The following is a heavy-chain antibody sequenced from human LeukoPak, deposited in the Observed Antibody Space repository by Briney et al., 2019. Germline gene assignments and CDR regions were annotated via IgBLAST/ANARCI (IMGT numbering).Heavy chain of an antibody. J-gene: IGHJ4*02. D-gene: IGHD2-2*01. V-gene: IGHV4-38-2*02. CDR3: ARTIGPAAIDY. CDR2: IYTSGST. Sequence: PSETLSLTCTVSGYSISSGYYWGWIRQPPGKGLEWIGRIYTSGSTNYNPSLKSRVTVSVDTSKNQFSLKLSSVTAADTAVYYCARTIGPAAIDYWGQGTLVTVSS. CDR1: GYSISSGYY.